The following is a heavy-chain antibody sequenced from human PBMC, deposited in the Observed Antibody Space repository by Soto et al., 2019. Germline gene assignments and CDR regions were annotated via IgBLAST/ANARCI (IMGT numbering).Heavy chain of an antibody. CDR1: GDSISTDY. CDR2: IYYGGST. J-gene: IGHJ4*02. Sequence: QVHLQESGPGLVKPSETLSLTCTVSGDSISTDYWSWIRQSPGKGLEWIGFIYYGGSTNYNPSLKRRVTISVDTPKNQFSLQLSSVTAAATAVYYCAQNWNWGSLVHWGQGTLVTVSS. D-gene: IGHD7-27*01. CDR3: AQNWNWGSLVH. V-gene: IGHV4-59*08.